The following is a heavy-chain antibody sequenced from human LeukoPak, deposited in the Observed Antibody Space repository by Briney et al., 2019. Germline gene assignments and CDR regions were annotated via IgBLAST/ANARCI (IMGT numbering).Heavy chain of an antibody. D-gene: IGHD3-10*01. CDR1: GGSFSGYY. CDR3: ARHYYGSGSYYPFDY. CDR2: INHSGST. V-gene: IGHV4-34*01. Sequence: PSETLSLTCAVYGGSFSGYYWSWIRQPPGKGLEWIGEINHSGSTNYNPSLKSRVTISVDTSKNQFSLKLSSVTAADTAVYYCARHYYGSGSYYPFDYWGQGTLVTVSS. J-gene: IGHJ4*02.